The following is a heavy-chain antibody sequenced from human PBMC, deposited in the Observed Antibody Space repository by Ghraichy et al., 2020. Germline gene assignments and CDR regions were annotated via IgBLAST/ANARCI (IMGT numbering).Heavy chain of an antibody. CDR3: ARGPFARGDAFDI. V-gene: IGHV1-8*01. CDR2: MNPNSGNT. D-gene: IGHD3-10*01. J-gene: IGHJ3*02. CDR1: GYTFTSYD. Sequence: ASVKVSCKASGYTFTSYDINWVRQAPGQGLEWMGWMNPNSGNTGYAQKFQGRVTMTRNTSISTAYMELSSLRSEDTAVYYCARGPFARGDAFDIWGQGTMVTVSS.